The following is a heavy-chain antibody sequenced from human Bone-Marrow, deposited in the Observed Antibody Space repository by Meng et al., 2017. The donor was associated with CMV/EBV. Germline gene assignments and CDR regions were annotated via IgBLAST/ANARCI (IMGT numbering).Heavy chain of an antibody. CDR1: GYTFTGYY. D-gene: IGHD3-3*01. CDR2: INPNSGGT. J-gene: IGHJ4*02. Sequence: ASVKVSCKASGYTFTGYYMHWVRQAPGQGLEWMGWINPNSGGTNYAQKFQGRVTMTRDTSISTAYMELSRLRSDDTAVYYCARVILEWLPYFDYWGQGTLVTVYS. V-gene: IGHV1-2*02. CDR3: ARVILEWLPYFDY.